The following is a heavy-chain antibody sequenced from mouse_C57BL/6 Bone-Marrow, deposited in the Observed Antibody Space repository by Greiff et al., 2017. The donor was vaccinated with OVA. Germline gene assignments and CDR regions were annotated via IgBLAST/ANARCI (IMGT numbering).Heavy chain of an antibody. D-gene: IGHD1-1*01. CDR2: IHPNSGST. CDR3: ASSNYYGSNWYFDV. J-gene: IGHJ1*03. V-gene: IGHV1-64*01. Sequence: QVQLQQPGAELVKPGASVKLSCKASGYTFTSYWMHWVKQRPGQGLEWIGMIHPNSGSTNYNEKFKSKATLTVDKSSSTAYMQLSSLTSEDSAVYYCASSNYYGSNWYFDVWGTGTTVTVSS. CDR1: GYTFTSYW.